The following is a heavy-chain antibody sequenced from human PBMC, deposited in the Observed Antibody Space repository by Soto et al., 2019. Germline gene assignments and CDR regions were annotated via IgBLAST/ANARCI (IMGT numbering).Heavy chain of an antibody. CDR2: ISSSSRNI. Sequence: GGSLRLSCAASGFTFSTCSMNWVRQAPGKGLEWVSSISSSSRNIYYADSVKGRFTISRDNAKNSLYLQMNSLRAEDTAVHYCARDNGYDAATLDYWGQGTLVTVSS. D-gene: IGHD5-12*01. J-gene: IGHJ4*02. CDR3: ARDNGYDAATLDY. CDR1: GFTFSTCS. V-gene: IGHV3-21*01.